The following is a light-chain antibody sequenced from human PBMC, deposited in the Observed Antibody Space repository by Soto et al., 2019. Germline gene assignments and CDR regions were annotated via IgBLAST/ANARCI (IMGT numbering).Light chain of an antibody. Sequence: QSALTQPASVSGSPGQSITISCTGTSSDVGRYNLVSWYQQHPGKAPKLLIFEDIERPSGVSNRFSGSKSGNTASLTISGLQTEDEADYYCCSYTGSSTYVVFGGGTKLTVL. CDR3: CSYTGSSTYVV. CDR1: SSDVGRYNL. V-gene: IGLV2-23*01. J-gene: IGLJ2*01. CDR2: EDI.